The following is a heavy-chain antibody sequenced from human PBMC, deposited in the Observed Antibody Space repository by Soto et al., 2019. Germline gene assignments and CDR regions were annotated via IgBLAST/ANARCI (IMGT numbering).Heavy chain of an antibody. J-gene: IGHJ4*02. V-gene: IGHV4-59*08. CDR3: ARQYYGGRFDS. D-gene: IGHD4-17*01. CDR2: IYISGST. CDR1: GGSISGYY. Sequence: QVQLQESGPGLVKPSETLSLTCTVSGGSISGYYWSWIRQPPGEGLEWIGYIYISGSTNYNPSLKSRVTISVDASKIQFSLRLSSVTAADTAIYYCARQYYGGRFDSWGQGTLVTVSS.